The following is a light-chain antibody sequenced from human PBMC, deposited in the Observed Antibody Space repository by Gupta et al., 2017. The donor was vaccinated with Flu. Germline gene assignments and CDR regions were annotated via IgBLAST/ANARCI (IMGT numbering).Light chain of an antibody. V-gene: IGKV3-20*01. J-gene: IGKJ4*01. CDR1: QSVSSSY. CDR2: GAS. CDR3: QQYGSSPLT. Sequence: GTRYLSPGERATLACRASQSVSSSYLAWYQQKPGQAPRLLIYGASSRATGIPDRFSGSGSGTDFTLTISRLEPEDFAVYYCQQYGSSPLTFGGGTKVEIK.